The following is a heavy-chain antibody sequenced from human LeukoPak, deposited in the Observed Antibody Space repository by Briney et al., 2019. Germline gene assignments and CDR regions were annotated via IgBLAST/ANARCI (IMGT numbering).Heavy chain of an antibody. V-gene: IGHV4-59*01. Sequence: SETLSLTCTVSGGSISSYYWSWIRQPPGKGLEWIGYIYYSGSTNYNPSLKSRVTISVDTSKNQFSLKLSSVTAADTAVYYCARAVINAEYCSSTSCYIAFDYWGQGTLVTVSS. CDR1: GGSISSYY. J-gene: IGHJ4*02. D-gene: IGHD2-2*02. CDR2: IYYSGST. CDR3: ARAVINAEYCSSTSCYIAFDY.